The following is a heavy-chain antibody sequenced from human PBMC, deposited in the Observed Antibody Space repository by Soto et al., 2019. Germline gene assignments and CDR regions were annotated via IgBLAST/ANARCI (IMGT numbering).Heavy chain of an antibody. V-gene: IGHV4-31*03. D-gene: IGHD3-22*01. J-gene: IGHJ4*02. CDR2: IYYSGST. CDR1: GGSISSGGYY. CDR3: ARVSDSSGYYYGELDD. Sequence: SETLSLTCTVSGGSISSGGYYWSWIRQHPGKGLEWIGYIYYSGSTYYNPSLKSRVTISVDTSKNQFSLKLSSVTAADTAVYYCARVSDSSGYYYGELDDWGQGTLVTVSS.